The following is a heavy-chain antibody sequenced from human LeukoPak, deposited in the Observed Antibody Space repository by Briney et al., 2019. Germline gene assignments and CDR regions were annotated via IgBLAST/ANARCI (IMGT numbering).Heavy chain of an antibody. J-gene: IGHJ4*02. CDR1: GFTFSSYG. CDR3: AKDKSSGYYFNLDY. V-gene: IGHV3-30*02. D-gene: IGHD3-22*01. CDR2: IRYDGSNK. Sequence: GGPLRLSCAASGFTFSSYGMHWVRQAPGKGLEWVAFIRYDGSNKYYADSVKGRFTISRDNSKNTLYLQMNSLRAEDTAVYYCAKDKSSGYYFNLDYWGQGTLVTVSS.